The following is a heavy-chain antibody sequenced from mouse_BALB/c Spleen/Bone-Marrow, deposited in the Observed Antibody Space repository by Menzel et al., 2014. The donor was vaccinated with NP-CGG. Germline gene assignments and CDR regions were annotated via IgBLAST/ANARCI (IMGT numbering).Heavy chain of an antibody. D-gene: IGHD2-14*01. Sequence: VKLVESGPELVRPGVSVKISCKGSGYTFTDYAMHRVKQSHAKSLEWIGVISTYNGNTNYNQKFKGKATMTVDKSSSTAYMELARLTSEDSAIYYCAREVRAPWYAMDYWGQGTSVTVSS. CDR3: AREVRAPWYAMDY. CDR2: ISTYNGNT. V-gene: IGHV1-67*01. J-gene: IGHJ4*01. CDR1: GYTFTDYA.